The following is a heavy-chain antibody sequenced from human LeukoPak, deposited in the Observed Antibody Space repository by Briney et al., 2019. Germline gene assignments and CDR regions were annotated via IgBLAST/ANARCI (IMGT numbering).Heavy chain of an antibody. J-gene: IGHJ4*02. CDR2: ISWNSDTI. V-gene: IGHV3-9*01. D-gene: IGHD3-3*01. CDR1: GFTFDDYA. Sequence: GGSLRLSCAASGFTFDDYAMHWVRQVPGKGLEWVSGISWNSDTIGYADSVKGRFTISRDNAKNSLYLQMNSLGAEDTALYYCVEGSELDYWGQGTLVTVSS. CDR3: VEGSELDY.